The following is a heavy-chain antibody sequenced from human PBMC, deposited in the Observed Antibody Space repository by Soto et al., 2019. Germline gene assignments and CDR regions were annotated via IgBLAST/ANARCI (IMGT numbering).Heavy chain of an antibody. V-gene: IGHV3-11*01. CDR2: ISDSGKTI. CDR1: GFTFSDHY. Sequence: SGGSLRLSCAASGFTFSDHYMSWIRQTPGKGLEWVSYISDSGKTIYYAGSVKGRFTISRDNAKNSLYLQMNSLRVEDTAMYYCARPGPNYVDFSDLWGQGALVTVPS. D-gene: IGHD4-4*01. CDR3: ARPGPNYVDFSDL. J-gene: IGHJ5*02.